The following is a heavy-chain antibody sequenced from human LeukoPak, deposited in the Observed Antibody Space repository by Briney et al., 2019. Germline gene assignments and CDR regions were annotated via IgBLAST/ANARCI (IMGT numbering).Heavy chain of an antibody. CDR2: ISSGGSTT. Sequence: TGGSLRLSCAASGFTFSDHYMSWIRQAPGKGLECVSYISSGGSTTYYTDSVKGRFTISRDNGKNALYLQMNSLRAEDTAVYYCASFSGYDEYYYYGMDVWGQGTTVTVSS. J-gene: IGHJ6*02. V-gene: IGHV3-11*04. D-gene: IGHD5-12*01. CDR1: GFTFSDHY. CDR3: ASFSGYDEYYYYGMDV.